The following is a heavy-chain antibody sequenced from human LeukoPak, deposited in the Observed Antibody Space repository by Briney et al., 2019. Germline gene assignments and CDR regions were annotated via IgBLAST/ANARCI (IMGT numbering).Heavy chain of an antibody. D-gene: IGHD6-13*01. Sequence: GRSLRLSCAASGFTFSGYGMHWVRQAPGKGLEWVAVISYDGSNKYYADSVKGRFTISRDNSKNTLYLQMNSLRAEDTAVYYCAKDQGAAGLGYYYGMDVWGQGTTVTVSS. CDR2: ISYDGSNK. CDR3: AKDQGAAGLGYYYGMDV. CDR1: GFTFSGYG. V-gene: IGHV3-30*18. J-gene: IGHJ6*02.